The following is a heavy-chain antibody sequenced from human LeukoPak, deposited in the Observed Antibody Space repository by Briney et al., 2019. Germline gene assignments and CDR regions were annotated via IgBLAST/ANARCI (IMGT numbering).Heavy chain of an antibody. CDR3: ARVYGGNTGYDY. D-gene: IGHD4-23*01. Sequence: ASVKVSCKASGYTFPRYGISWVRQAPGQGLEWMGWISAYNGNTNYARNLQGRLTMTTDTSTSTAYMELTSLRSDDTAVYYCARVYGGNTGYDYWGQGTLVTVSS. V-gene: IGHV1-18*01. J-gene: IGHJ4*02. CDR1: GYTFPRYG. CDR2: ISAYNGNT.